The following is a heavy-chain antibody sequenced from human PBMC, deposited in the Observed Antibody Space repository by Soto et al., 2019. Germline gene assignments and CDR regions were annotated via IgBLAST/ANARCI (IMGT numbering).Heavy chain of an antibody. CDR1: GFTFNYYW. D-gene: IGHD2-21*02. V-gene: IGHV3-74*01. Sequence: EVQVVDSEGGLVQREGSLSLSCAVCGFTFNYYWMHWVRQAPGQGLVWVSHIHSDGSKTTYADSVKGRFTISRDNAKNTLYLQMNSLRAEDTVVYYCVRGDRGGFDLWGQGTAVAVSS. CDR3: VRGDRGGFDL. J-gene: IGHJ3*01. CDR2: IHSDGSKT.